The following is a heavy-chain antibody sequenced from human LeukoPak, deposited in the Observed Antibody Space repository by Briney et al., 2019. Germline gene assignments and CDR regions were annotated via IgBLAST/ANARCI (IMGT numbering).Heavy chain of an antibody. V-gene: IGHV4-34*01. CDR2: INHSGST. D-gene: IGHD2-2*01. CDR3: ARVGLGYCSSTSCDSATYYYYGMDV. CDR1: GGSFSGYY. J-gene: IGHJ6*02. Sequence: SETLSLTCAVYGGSFSGYYWSWIRQPPGKGLEWIGEINHSGSTNYNPSLKSRVTMSVDTSKNQFSLKLSSVTAADTAVYYCARVGLGYCSSTSCDSATYYYYGMDVWGQGTTVTVSS.